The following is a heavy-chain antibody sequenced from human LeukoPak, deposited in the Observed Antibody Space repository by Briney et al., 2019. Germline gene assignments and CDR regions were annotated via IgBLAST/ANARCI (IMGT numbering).Heavy chain of an antibody. CDR1: GFSFRSYE. CDR2: ISGGGAPI. CDR3: VRDYRDSSGDHQHFDY. V-gene: IGHV3-48*03. J-gene: IGHJ4*02. Sequence: PGGSLRLTCAASGFSFRSYEMHWVRQAPGRGLEWLSYISGGGAPIYYADSVKGRFTISRDNAKNSLYLQMSSLRAEDTAVYYCVRDYRDSSGDHQHFDYWGQGALVTVSS. D-gene: IGHD3-22*01.